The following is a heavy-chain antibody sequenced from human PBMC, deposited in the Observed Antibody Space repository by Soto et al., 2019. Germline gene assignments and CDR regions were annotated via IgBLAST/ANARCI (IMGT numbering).Heavy chain of an antibody. V-gene: IGHV4-4*07. Sequence: SETLSLTCTVSGGSISSYYWSWIRQPAGKGLEWIGRIYTSGSTNYIPSLKSRVTMSVDTSKNQFSLKLSSVTAADTAVYYCERGGLRLGELSPRFDPWGQGTLVTVSS. CDR1: GGSISSYY. D-gene: IGHD3-16*02. CDR2: IYTSGST. CDR3: ERGGLRLGELSPRFDP. J-gene: IGHJ5*02.